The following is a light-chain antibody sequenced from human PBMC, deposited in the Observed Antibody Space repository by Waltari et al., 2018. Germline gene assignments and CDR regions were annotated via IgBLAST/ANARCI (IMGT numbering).Light chain of an antibody. Sequence: DTQLTQSPSFLSASVEDSVTITCRASQGISSYLAWYQQKPGRAPKLLIYSASTLKSGVPSRFSGSGSGTDFTLTISSLQPEDIATYYCQQYDNLSFGPGTKVDIK. CDR3: QQYDNLS. V-gene: IGKV1-9*01. CDR2: SAS. J-gene: IGKJ3*01. CDR1: QGISSY.